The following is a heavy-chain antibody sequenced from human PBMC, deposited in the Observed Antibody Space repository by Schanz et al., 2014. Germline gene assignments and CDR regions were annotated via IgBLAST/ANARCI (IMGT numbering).Heavy chain of an antibody. J-gene: IGHJ1*01. D-gene: IGHD3-10*01. CDR2: IGTISTTR. V-gene: IGHV3-48*01. Sequence: EVRLVESGGGLVQPGGSIRLSCEASGFAFNSSSMNWVRQVPGKGLEWHSYIGTISTTRHYADSVKGRVTISRDNAKNSVSLQMRRLRVEDTAGYYRASGVHVSSLQKGLQFWGRGTLVIVSS. CDR3: ASGVHVSSLQKGLQF. CDR1: GFAFNSSS.